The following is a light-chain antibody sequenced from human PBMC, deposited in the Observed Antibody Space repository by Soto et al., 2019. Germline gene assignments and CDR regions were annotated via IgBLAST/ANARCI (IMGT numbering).Light chain of an antibody. V-gene: IGLV2-14*01. CDR1: SSDVGGYNY. Sequence: QSVLTQPASVSGSPGQSITISCTGTSSDVGGYNYVSWYQQHPVKAPKLMIYEVSNRPSGVSNRFSGSKSGNTVSLTMAGLRAEDEADYYCDSYTISSTRVVGGGTKLTVL. CDR3: DSYTISSTRV. CDR2: EVS. J-gene: IGLJ3*02.